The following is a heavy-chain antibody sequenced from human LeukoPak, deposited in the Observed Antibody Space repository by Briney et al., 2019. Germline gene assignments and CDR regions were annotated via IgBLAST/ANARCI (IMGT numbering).Heavy chain of an antibody. D-gene: IGHD1-26*01. V-gene: IGHV1-46*01. J-gene: IGHJ4*02. Sequence: ASVKVSCKASGYTFTSYSMHWVRQAPGQGLEWMGIINPSGGNIRYAQKFQGRVTMTRDTSTSTVYMQLSSLRSEDTAVYYCARGIVGATWDYFDYWGQGTLVTVSS. CDR1: GYTFTSYS. CDR3: ARGIVGATWDYFDY. CDR2: INPSGGNI.